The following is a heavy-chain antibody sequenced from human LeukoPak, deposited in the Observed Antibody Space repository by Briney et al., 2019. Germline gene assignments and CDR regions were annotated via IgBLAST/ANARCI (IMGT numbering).Heavy chain of an antibody. CDR3: ARSPPHYGDYTFDY. Sequence: GSLRLSCAASGFTVSSNYMSWVRQAPGKGLEWVSVIYSGGSTYYADSVKVRFTISRDNSKNTLYLQMNSLRAEDTAVYYCARSPPHYGDYTFDYWGQGTLVTVSS. CDR2: IYSGGST. D-gene: IGHD4-17*01. CDR1: GFTVSSNY. V-gene: IGHV3-53*01. J-gene: IGHJ4*02.